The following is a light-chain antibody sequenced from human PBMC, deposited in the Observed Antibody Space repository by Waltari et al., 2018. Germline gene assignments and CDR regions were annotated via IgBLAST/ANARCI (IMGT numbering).Light chain of an antibody. Sequence: VLSLSAAPLSVSSVACGTLPCLARQSIHSNLAWYLQKPGQAPRLLIYGGSFRATGIPARFSGSGSGTEFTLTISSLQSEDFAIYYCLQYVNWPPITFGQGTKLEMK. CDR3: LQYVNWPPIT. J-gene: IGKJ2*01. CDR2: GGS. V-gene: IGKV3-15*01. CDR1: QSIHSN.